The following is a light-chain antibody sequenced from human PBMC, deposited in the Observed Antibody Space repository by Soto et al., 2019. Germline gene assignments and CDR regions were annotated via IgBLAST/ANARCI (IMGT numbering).Light chain of an antibody. J-gene: IGKJ4*01. CDR2: GAS. Sequence: IQLTQSPSFLSASVGDRVTITCRASQGISSYLAWYQQKPGKAPKLLIYGASTLQSGVPSKFSGSGSGTEFTLTISSLQPEDFATYYCQQLNSYPLTFGGGTKVEIK. V-gene: IGKV1-9*01. CDR1: QGISSY. CDR3: QQLNSYPLT.